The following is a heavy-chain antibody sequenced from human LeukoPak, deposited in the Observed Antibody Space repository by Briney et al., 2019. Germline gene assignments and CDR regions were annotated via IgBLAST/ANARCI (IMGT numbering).Heavy chain of an antibody. D-gene: IGHD1-26*01. Sequence: ASVKVSCKASGYTFTGYYMHWVRQAPGQGLEWMGRIIPIFGVPNYAQKFQGRLTITADKSTSTAYMELSSLRSEDTAVYYCATDISGNWDLDYWGQGTLVTVSS. J-gene: IGHJ4*02. CDR2: IIPIFGVP. CDR3: ATDISGNWDLDY. CDR1: GYTFTGYY. V-gene: IGHV1-69*04.